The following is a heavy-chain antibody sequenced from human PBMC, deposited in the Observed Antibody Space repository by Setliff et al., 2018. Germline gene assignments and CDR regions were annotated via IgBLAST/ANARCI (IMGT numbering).Heavy chain of an antibody. CDR1: GFTFSNYG. D-gene: IGHD3-10*01. CDR3: ARALSVSGSSYNSYYFDY. J-gene: IGHJ4*02. CDR2: IWNDGSTK. V-gene: IGHV3-33*01. Sequence: GGSLRLSCVASGFTFSNYGMHWVRQAPGKGLEWVALIWNDGSTKFYGDSVKGRFTISRDNSENTLYLQMNSLRAEDTAVYYCARALSVSGSSYNSYYFDYWGQGTLVTVSS.